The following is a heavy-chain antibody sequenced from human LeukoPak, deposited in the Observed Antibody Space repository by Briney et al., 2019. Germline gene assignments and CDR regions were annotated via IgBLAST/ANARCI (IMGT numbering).Heavy chain of an antibody. D-gene: IGHD3-10*01. J-gene: IGHJ6*02. CDR1: GFTFSGYG. Sequence: PGGSLRLSCAASGFTFSGYGMHWVRQAPGKGLEWVAVISYDGSNKYYADSVKGRFTISRDNSKNTLHLQMNSLRAEDTAVYYCAKCYGSGSYNYYYGMDVWGQGTTVTVSS. V-gene: IGHV3-30*18. CDR3: AKCYGSGSYNYYYGMDV. CDR2: ISYDGSNK.